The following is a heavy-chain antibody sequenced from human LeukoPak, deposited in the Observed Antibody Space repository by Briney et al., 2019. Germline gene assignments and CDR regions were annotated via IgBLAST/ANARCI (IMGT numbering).Heavy chain of an antibody. V-gene: IGHV3-23*01. CDR2: ISGSGGST. J-gene: IGHJ3*02. Sequence: GGSLRLSCAASGFTFSSYAMSWVRQAPGKGLEWVSAISGSGGSTYNADSVKGRFTISRDNSKNTLYLQMNSLRAEDTAVYYCAKDGPHPLELLTGAFDIWGQGTMVTVSS. D-gene: IGHD1-7*01. CDR1: GFTFSSYA. CDR3: AKDGPHPLELLTGAFDI.